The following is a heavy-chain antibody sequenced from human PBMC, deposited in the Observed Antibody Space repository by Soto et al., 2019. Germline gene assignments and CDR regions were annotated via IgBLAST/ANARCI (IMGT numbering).Heavy chain of an antibody. CDR3: AREGLD. V-gene: IGHV3-53*04. Sequence: GGSLRLSCAASGFTVSSNYMSWVRQAPGKGLEWVSVIYSGGSTYYADYVKGRFNISRQNSKNTLYLQMKNQRAEDTAVYYCAREGLDWGQGTLVTVSS. CDR2: IYSGGST. CDR1: GFTVSSNY. J-gene: IGHJ4*02.